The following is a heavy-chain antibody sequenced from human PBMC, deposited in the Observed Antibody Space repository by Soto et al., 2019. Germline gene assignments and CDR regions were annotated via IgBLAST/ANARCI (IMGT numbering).Heavy chain of an antibody. D-gene: IGHD6-6*01. J-gene: IGHJ4*02. CDR1: GFTFSSYA. CDR2: ISGSGGST. Sequence: EVQLLESGGGLVQPGGSLRLSCAASGFTFSSYAMSWVRQAPGKGLEWVSAISGSGGSTYYADSVKGRFTISRDNSKNTLYLQMNSLRAEDTAVYYCARDARSSIAARDYFDYWGQGTLVTVSS. CDR3: ARDARSSIAARDYFDY. V-gene: IGHV3-23*01.